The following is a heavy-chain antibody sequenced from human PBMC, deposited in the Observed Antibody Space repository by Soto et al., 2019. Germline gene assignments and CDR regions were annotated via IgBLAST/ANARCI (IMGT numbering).Heavy chain of an antibody. V-gene: IGHV3-21*01. Sequence: PXGSLRLSCAASGFTFSSYSMNWVRQAPGKGLEWVSSISSSSSYIYYADSVKGRFTISRDNAKNSLYLQMNSLRAEDTAVYYCARDHLRYNWFDPWGQGTLVTV. CDR2: ISSSSSYI. CDR3: ARDHLRYNWFDP. CDR1: GFTFSSYS. D-gene: IGHD3-3*02. J-gene: IGHJ5*02.